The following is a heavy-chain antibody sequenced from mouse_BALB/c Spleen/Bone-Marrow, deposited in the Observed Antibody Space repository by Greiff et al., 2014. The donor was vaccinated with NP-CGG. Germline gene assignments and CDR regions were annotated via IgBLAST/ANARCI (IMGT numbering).Heavy chain of an antibody. CDR2: INPYNDGT. CDR1: GYTFTSYV. J-gene: IGHJ3*01. Sequence: EVQLQQFGPELVKPGASVKMSCKASGYTFTSYVMHWVKQKPGQGLEWIGYINPYNDGTKYNEKFKGKATLTSDKSSSTAYMELSSLTSEDSAVYYCARSGRYDGFAYWGQGTLVTVSA. D-gene: IGHD2-14*01. V-gene: IGHV1-14*01. CDR3: ARSGRYDGFAY.